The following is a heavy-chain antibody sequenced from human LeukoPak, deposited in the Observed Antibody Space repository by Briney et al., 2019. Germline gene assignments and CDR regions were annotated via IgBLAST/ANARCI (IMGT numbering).Heavy chain of an antibody. J-gene: IGHJ4*02. CDR1: GFTFSSYW. V-gene: IGHV3-7*03. CDR2: IKQDGSEK. CDR3: ARDAGGYCSGGSCYSEYYFDY. D-gene: IGHD2-15*01. Sequence: GGSLRLSCAASGFTFSSYWMSWVRHAPGKGLEWVANIKQDGSEKYYVDSVKGRFTISRDNAKNSLYLQMNSLRAEDTAVYYCARDAGGYCSGGSCYSEYYFDYWGQGTLVTVSS.